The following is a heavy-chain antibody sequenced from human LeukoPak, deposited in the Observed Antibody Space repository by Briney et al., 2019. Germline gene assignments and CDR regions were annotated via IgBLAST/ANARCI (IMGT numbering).Heavy chain of an antibody. D-gene: IGHD6-19*01. CDR2: IYPGDSDT. Sequence: GEPLKISCQGSGYSFATYWIAWVRQMPGEGLEWMGIIYPGDSDTTYSPSFQGQVTISADRSATSAYLQWTSLKASDTAIYYCARQRGTGWYDYWGQGTLVTVSS. V-gene: IGHV5-51*01. CDR3: ARQRGTGWYDY. CDR1: GYSFATYW. J-gene: IGHJ4*02.